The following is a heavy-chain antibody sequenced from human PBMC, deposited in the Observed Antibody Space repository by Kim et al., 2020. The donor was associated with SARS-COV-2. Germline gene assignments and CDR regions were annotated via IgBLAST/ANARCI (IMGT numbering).Heavy chain of an antibody. D-gene: IGHD3-22*01. CDR1: GFTFSNYW. J-gene: IGHJ3*02. Sequence: GGSLRLSCVASGFTFSNYWMSWVRQVPGKGLEWVANIKQDETEKYYVDSVKGRFTISRDNAKNSLFLQMNSLRGEDTAVYYCARGGGYYDTDAFDTWGQGTKVTVSS. V-gene: IGHV3-7*05. CDR2: IKQDETEK. CDR3: ARGGGYYDTDAFDT.